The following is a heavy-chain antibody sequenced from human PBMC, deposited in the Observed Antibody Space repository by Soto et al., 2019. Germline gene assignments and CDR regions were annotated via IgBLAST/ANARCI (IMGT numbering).Heavy chain of an antibody. V-gene: IGHV4-59*08. D-gene: IGHD3-3*01. CDR3: ARGGWRQIDY. CDR1: GGSIGSYY. CDR2: IYYSGST. Sequence: QVQLQESGPGLVKPSETLSLTCSVSGGSIGSYYWSWIRQPPGKGLEWIGYIYYSGSTNYNPYLDSRVTISADTSKNQFSLKLSSVSAAATALYYCARGGWRQIDYWGQGTLVTVSS. J-gene: IGHJ4*02.